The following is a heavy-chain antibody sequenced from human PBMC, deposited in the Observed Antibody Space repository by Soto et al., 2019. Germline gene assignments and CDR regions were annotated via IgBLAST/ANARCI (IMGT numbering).Heavy chain of an antibody. D-gene: IGHD2-21*01. CDR2: VSAYNGHT. CDR3: AALFPGTTDY. Sequence: ASVKVSCKTSGYTFTSYGISWVRQAPGQGLEWMGWVSAYNGHTDYAQKLQGRVTMTTDTSTSTAYMELRSLRSDDTAVYYCAALFPGTTDYWGQGTLVTVSS. CDR1: GYTFTSYG. V-gene: IGHV1-18*01. J-gene: IGHJ4*02.